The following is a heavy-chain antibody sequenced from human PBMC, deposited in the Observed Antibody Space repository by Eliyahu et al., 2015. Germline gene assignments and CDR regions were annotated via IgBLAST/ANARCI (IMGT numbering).Heavy chain of an antibody. CDR1: GGTFSSYA. CDR2: IIPIFGTA. CDR3: ASRLVGYCSGGSCPVYYYYGMDV. V-gene: IGHV1-69*01. J-gene: IGHJ6*02. D-gene: IGHD2-15*01. Sequence: QVQLVQSGAEVKKPGSSVKVSCKASGGTFSSYAISWVRRAPGQGLEWMGGIIPIFGTANYAQKFQGRVTITADESTSTAYMELSSLRSEDTAVYYCASRLVGYCSGGSCPVYYYYGMDVWGQGTTVTVSS.